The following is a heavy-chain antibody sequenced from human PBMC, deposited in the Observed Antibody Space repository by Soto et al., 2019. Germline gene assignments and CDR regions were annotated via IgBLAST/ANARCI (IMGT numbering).Heavy chain of an antibody. D-gene: IGHD6-13*01. CDR2: IYYSGST. Sequence: SETLSLTCTASGGSISSGGYYWSWIRQHPGKGLEWIGYIYYSGSTYYNPSLKSRVTISVDTSKNQFSLKLSSVTAADTAVYYCARDRAAAGSYYYYGMDVWGQGTTVTVSS. CDR3: ARDRAAAGSYYYYGMDV. J-gene: IGHJ6*02. V-gene: IGHV4-31*03. CDR1: GGSISSGGYY.